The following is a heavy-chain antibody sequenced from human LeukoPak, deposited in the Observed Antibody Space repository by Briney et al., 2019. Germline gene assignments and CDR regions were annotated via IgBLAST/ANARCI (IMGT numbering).Heavy chain of an antibody. J-gene: IGHJ4*02. D-gene: IGHD4-17*01. CDR1: GGSISSSSYY. V-gene: IGHV4-39*07. CDR2: IYYSGTT. CDR3: ARDMGYGDPFDC. Sequence: PSETLSLTCTVSGGSISSSSYYWGWIRQPPGKGLEWIGSIYYSGTTNYNPSLKSRVTISVDTSKNQFSLELSSVTAADTAVYYCARDMGYGDPFDCWGQGTLVTVSS.